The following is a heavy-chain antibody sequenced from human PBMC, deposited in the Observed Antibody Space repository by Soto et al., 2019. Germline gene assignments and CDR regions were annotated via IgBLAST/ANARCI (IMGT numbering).Heavy chain of an antibody. Sequence: GKSLKISCKGSGYSFTSYWISWVRQMPGKGLEWMGRIDPSDSYTNYSPSFQGHVTISADKSISTAYLQWSSLKASDTAMYYCARVPPADYYDSSGTKNWFDPWGQGTLVTVSS. CDR1: GYSFTSYW. CDR3: ARVPPADYYDSSGTKNWFDP. V-gene: IGHV5-10-1*01. CDR2: IDPSDSYT. J-gene: IGHJ5*02. D-gene: IGHD3-22*01.